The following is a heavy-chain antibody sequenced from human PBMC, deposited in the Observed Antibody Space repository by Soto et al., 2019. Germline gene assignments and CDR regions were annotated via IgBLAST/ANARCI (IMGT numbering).Heavy chain of an antibody. CDR3: ARGRVPGPPRWGVDAFES. D-gene: IGHD3-16*01. V-gene: IGHV2-5*02. CDR1: GFSLSTSGVG. CDR2: IYWDDDK. Sequence: QITLKESGPTLVKPTQTLTLTCTFSGFSLSTSGVGVGWIRQPPGKALEWLALIYWDDDKRYSPSLKSRLTLAKDTSKMQVVVTMTNMDPVDTATYCCARGRVPGPPRWGVDAFESWGRGTMVAVSS. J-gene: IGHJ3*02.